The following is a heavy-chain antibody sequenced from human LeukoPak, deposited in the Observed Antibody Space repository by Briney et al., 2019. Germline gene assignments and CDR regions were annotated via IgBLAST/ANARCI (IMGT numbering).Heavy chain of an antibody. CDR2: IDPNSGGT. CDR3: ARGPSSGAFDI. D-gene: IGHD6-6*01. CDR1: GYTFTDYY. J-gene: IGHJ3*02. Sequence: GASVMVSCKASGYTFTDYYIHWLRQAPGQGLEWMGWIDPNSGGTKSAHKFLGRVTMTRDTSISTAYMELSRLMSDDAAVYYCARGPSSGAFDIWGQGTMVTVSS. V-gene: IGHV1-2*02.